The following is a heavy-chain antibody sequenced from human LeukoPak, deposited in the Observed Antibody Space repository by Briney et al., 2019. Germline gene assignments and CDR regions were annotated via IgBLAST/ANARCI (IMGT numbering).Heavy chain of an antibody. V-gene: IGHV3-64*01. J-gene: IGHJ3*02. D-gene: IGHD3-22*01. CDR3: ARRRIVVVITSSAPEAFDI. CDR1: GFTFSSYA. CDR2: ISSNGGST. Sequence: GGSLRLSCAASGFTFSSYAMHWVRRAPGKGLEYVSAISSNGGSTYYANSVKGRFTISRDNSKNTLYLQMGSLRAEDMAVYYCARRRIVVVITSSAPEAFDIWGQGTMVTVSS.